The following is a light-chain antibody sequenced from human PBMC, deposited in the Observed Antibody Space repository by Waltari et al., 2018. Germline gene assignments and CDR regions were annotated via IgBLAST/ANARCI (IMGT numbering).Light chain of an antibody. Sequence: DIQMTQSPSTLSASVGDRVPLTCRASQSSSNWLAWYQQKPGKAPKVLIYKSFTLQSGVPSRFSGSGSETEFSLTISSLQPDDFATYYCQQYNIWPYTFGQGTTLEI. J-gene: IGKJ2*01. CDR2: KSF. CDR1: QSSSNW. CDR3: QQYNIWPYT. V-gene: IGKV1-5*03.